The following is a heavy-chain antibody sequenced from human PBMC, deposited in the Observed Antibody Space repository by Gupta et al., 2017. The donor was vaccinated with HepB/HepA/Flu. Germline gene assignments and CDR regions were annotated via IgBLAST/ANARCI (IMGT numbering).Heavy chain of an antibody. J-gene: IGHJ4*02. CDR1: GFTVSSNY. V-gene: IGHV3-66*01. D-gene: IGHD3-3*01. CDR2: IYSGGST. CDR3: ARAPSTYDFWSGYDY. Sequence: EVQVVESGGGLVQPGGSLSLSCTPSGFTVSSNYMTWVRQAPGKGLEWVSVIYSGGSTYYTDSVKGRFTISRDNSKNTLYLQMNSLRAEDTAVYYCARAPSTYDFWSGYDYWGQGTLVTVSS.